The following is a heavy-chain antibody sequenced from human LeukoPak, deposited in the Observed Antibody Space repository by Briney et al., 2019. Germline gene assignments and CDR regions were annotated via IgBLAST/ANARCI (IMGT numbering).Heavy chain of an antibody. J-gene: IGHJ1*01. CDR2: INPNSGGT. V-gene: IGHV1-2*02. CDR1: GYTFTGYY. CDR3: AREFTAEYFQH. Sequence: ASVKVSCKASGYTFTGYYMHWVRQAPGQGLEWMGWINPNSGGTNYAQKFQGRVTMTRDTSISTAHMELSRLRSDDTGVYYCAREFTAEYFQHWGQGTLVTVSS.